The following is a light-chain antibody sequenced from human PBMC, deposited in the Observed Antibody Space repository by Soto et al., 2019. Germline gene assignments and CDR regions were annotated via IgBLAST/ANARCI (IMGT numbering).Light chain of an antibody. CDR1: SSDVGSYNL. Sequence: QSALTQPASVSGSPGQSITISCTGTSSDVGSYNLVSWYQQHPGKAPKLMIYEGSKRPSGVSNRFSGSKSGNTASLTISGLQAEDEADYYCCSDAGSSLFGGGTKLTVL. CDR3: CSDAGSSL. V-gene: IGLV2-23*01. J-gene: IGLJ2*01. CDR2: EGS.